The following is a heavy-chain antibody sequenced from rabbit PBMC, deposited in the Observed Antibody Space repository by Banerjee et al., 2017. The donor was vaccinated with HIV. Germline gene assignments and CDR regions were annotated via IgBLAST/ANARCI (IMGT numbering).Heavy chain of an antibody. CDR3: ARGSDSSGWGRYFNL. CDR2: IYSGDGNT. CDR1: GFSFSSSYW. D-gene: IGHD4-1*01. Sequence: QSLEESGGDLVKPGASLTLTCTASGFSFSSSYWICWVRQAPGKGLEWIACIYSGDGNTCYANWAKGRFTISKTSSTTVDLKMTSLTAADTATYFCARGSDSSGWGRYFNLWGQGTLVTVS. V-gene: IGHV1S40*01. J-gene: IGHJ4*01.